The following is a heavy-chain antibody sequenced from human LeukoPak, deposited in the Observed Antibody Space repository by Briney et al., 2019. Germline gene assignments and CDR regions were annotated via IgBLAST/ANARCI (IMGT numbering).Heavy chain of an antibody. D-gene: IGHD3-10*01. Sequence: PSETLSLTCAVYGGSFSGYYWSWIRQPPGKGLEWIGEINHSGSTNYNPSLKSRVTISVDTSKNQFSLKLSSVTAADTAVYYCARETKYYGSGSYFDYWGQGTLVTVFS. CDR1: GGSFSGYY. J-gene: IGHJ4*02. CDR2: INHSGST. V-gene: IGHV4-34*01. CDR3: ARETKYYGSGSYFDY.